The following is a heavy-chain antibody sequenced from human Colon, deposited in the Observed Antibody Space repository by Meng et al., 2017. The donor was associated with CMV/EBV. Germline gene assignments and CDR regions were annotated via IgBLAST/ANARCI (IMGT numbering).Heavy chain of an antibody. CDR3: ARESAAAGDWYFDL. CDR1: GFTLSSSG. CDR2: IHNDGSGT. J-gene: IGHJ2*01. Sequence: GGPWVGLVSPGGSLNSPCEASGFTLSSSGRPWVRQAPGKGLEWVSRIHNDGSGTTYADSVKGQFTISRDNAENTLYLQMNSLRADDTAVYYCARESAAAGDWYFDLWGRGTLVTVSS. D-gene: IGHD6-13*01. V-gene: IGHV3-74*01.